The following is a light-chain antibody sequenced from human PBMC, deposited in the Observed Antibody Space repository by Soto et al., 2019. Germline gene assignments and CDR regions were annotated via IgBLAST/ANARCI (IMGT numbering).Light chain of an antibody. CDR3: CSYAGSHTLV. J-gene: IGLJ3*02. Sequence: QSALTQPRSVSGSPGQSVTISCSGTTSDVGAFNYVSWYPQHPGKAPKLIIYDVTERPSGVPDRFSGPKSGNTASLTISGRQSEDEADYSCCSYAGSHTLVFGGGTKLTVL. V-gene: IGLV2-11*01. CDR2: DVT. CDR1: TSDVGAFNY.